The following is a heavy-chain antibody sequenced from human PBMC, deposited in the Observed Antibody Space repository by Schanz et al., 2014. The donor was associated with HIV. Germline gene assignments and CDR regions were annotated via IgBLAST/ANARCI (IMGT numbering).Heavy chain of an antibody. Sequence: QVHLVQSGAEVKKPGASVKVSCQASGSTFSGYYIHWVRQAPGQGLEWMGWMNPNSGVTEDAQKFQGRVTMTRDTSISTAYMEVSRLRSDDTAVYYCARDRGSISWMGRAFDIWGQGTMVTVSS. CDR3: ARDRGSISWMGRAFDI. D-gene: IGHD2-2*01. J-gene: IGHJ3*02. V-gene: IGHV1-2*02. CDR2: MNPNSGVT. CDR1: GSTFSGYY.